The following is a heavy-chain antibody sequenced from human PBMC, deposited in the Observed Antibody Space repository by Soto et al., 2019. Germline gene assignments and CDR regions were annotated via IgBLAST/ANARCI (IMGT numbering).Heavy chain of an antibody. J-gene: IGHJ6*02. CDR3: ARGGGVVVVVAAIAVNYYYYGMDV. V-gene: IGHV3-13*05. CDR1: GFTFSSYD. CDR2: IGTAGDP. D-gene: IGHD2-15*01. Sequence: GGSLRLSCAASGFTFSSYDMHWVRQATGKGLEWVSAIGTAGDPYYPGSVKGRFTISRENAKNSLYLQMNSLRAGDTAVYYCARGGGVVVVVAAIAVNYYYYGMDVWGQGTTVTVS.